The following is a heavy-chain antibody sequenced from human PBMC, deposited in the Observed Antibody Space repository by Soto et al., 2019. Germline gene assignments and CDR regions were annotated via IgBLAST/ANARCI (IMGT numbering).Heavy chain of an antibody. CDR2: ISSSSSYI. CDR1: GFTFSSYS. CDR3: ASGAIVGATRAESDY. V-gene: IGHV3-21*01. Sequence: EVQLVESGGGLVKPGGSLRLSCAASGFTFSSYSMNWVRQAPGKGLEWVSSISSSSSYIYYADSVKGRFTISRDNAKNSLYLQMNSLRAEDTAVYYCASGAIVGATRAESDYWGQGTLVTVSS. D-gene: IGHD1-26*01. J-gene: IGHJ4*02.